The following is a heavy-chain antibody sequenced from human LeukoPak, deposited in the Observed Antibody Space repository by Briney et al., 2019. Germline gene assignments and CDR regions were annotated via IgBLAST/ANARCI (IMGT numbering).Heavy chain of an antibody. J-gene: IGHJ5*02. Sequence: SSEALSLTCTVSGGSISSGDYSWTWIRQPAGKGLEWIGRVFSSGTTNYNPSLKSRVTISIDTSKNQFSLKLNSVTAADTAVYYCARDLGEYVPCWFDPWGQGALVTVSS. CDR2: VFSSGTT. CDR3: ARDLGEYVPCWFDP. V-gene: IGHV4-61*02. D-gene: IGHD3-10*02. CDR1: GGSISSGDYS.